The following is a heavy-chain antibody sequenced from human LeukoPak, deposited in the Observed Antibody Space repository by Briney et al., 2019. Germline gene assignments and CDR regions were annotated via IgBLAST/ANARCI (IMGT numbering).Heavy chain of an antibody. D-gene: IGHD4-23*01. Sequence: PGGSLRLSCAASGFTFSTYWMHWVRQAPGKGLVWVSRISSDGSIAINADSVEGRFTVSRDNAKNTLYPQMNSLRVEDTAVYYCARADYGGNSDFHYWGQGTLVTVSS. CDR3: ARADYGGNSDFHY. CDR2: ISSDGSIA. V-gene: IGHV3-74*01. J-gene: IGHJ4*02. CDR1: GFTFSTYW.